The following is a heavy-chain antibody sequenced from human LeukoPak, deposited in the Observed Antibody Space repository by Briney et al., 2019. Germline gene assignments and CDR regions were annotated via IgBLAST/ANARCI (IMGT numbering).Heavy chain of an antibody. V-gene: IGHV4-30-4*08. D-gene: IGHD6-6*01. CDR3: ARGSSSSLFDI. CDR1: GGSISSGEYY. J-gene: IGHJ3*02. CDR2: IYYSGST. Sequence: SETLSLTCTVSGGSISSGEYYWSWIRQPPGKGLEWIGYIYYSGSTYYNPSLKSRVTISVDTSKHQFSLKLSSVTAADTAVHYRARGSSSSLFDIWGQGTMVTVSS.